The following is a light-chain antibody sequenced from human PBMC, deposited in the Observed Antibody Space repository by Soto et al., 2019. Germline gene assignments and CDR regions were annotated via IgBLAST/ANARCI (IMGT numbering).Light chain of an antibody. CDR3: MQAIQASRT. J-gene: IGKJ1*01. Sequence: DIGLTQSPLSLPVTPGEPASISCRSSQSLLHSNGNIYLDWYLQKPGQSPQLLIYLGSIRASGVPDMFSGSGSGPDFKLKITRVDSEDVGVDYCMQAIQASRTFGLVNKVEI. CDR2: LGS. CDR1: QSLLHSNGNIY. V-gene: IGKV2-28*01.